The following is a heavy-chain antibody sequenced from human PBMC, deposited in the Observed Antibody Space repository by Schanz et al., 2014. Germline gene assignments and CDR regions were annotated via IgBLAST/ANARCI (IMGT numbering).Heavy chain of an antibody. CDR2: INPNSGGT. V-gene: IGHV1-2*02. J-gene: IGHJ6*02. CDR1: GYTFTGYY. Sequence: QVQLVQSGAEVKKPGASVRVSCKASGYTFTGYYMNWVRQAPGQGLEWMGWINPNSGGTDYAQKFQGRVTMTSDTSISTAYMVLSRLRADATAIYCWARDGGGPTVTTGYYGMDVWGQGTTVTVSS. D-gene: IGHD4-17*01. CDR3: ARDGGGPTVTTGYYGMDV.